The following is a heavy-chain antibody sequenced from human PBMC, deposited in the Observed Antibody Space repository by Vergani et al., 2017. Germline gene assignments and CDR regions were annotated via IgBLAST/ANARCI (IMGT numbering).Heavy chain of an antibody. CDR2: IYGSGNI. V-gene: IGHV4-61*02. D-gene: IGHD1-14*01. Sequence: QVQLQESGPGLVKPSQTLSLTCSVSGVSVRRPSFYWNWLRQPAGKGLEWIGRIYGSGNINYTPSLERRVTISRDTSKNQFSLKVHSVTAADTAVYYCARGETRTDWLDPGGQGT. J-gene: IGHJ5*02. CDR1: GVSVRRPSFY. CDR3: ARGETRTDWLDP.